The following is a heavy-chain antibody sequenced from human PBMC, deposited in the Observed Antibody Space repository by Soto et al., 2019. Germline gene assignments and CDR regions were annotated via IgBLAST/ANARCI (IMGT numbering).Heavy chain of an antibody. Sequence: SETLSLTCSVSGGSISTSRSYWAWIRQPPGKGLEWLANIFYSGSTFYNPSLASRVSVSVDTSKNEFTLKLRSVTAADTAVYYCARQPTTGDTDLWFDPWGQGTLVTVSS. CDR3: ARQPTTGDTDLWFDP. J-gene: IGHJ5*02. CDR1: GGSISTSRSY. V-gene: IGHV4-39*01. D-gene: IGHD2-21*01. CDR2: IFYSGST.